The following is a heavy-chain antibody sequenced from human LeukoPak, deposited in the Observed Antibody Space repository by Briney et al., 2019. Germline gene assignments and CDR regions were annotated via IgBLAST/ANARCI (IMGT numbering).Heavy chain of an antibody. CDR1: GFTLDDYA. D-gene: IGHD6-13*01. J-gene: IGHJ4*02. Sequence: DRSLRLSCAASGFTLDDYAMHWVRQAPGKGLEWVSGISWNSGSIGYADSVKGRFTISRDNAKNSLYLQMNSLRAEDTALYYCTKDIGGYSNNFDYWGQGTLVTVSS. CDR2: ISWNSGSI. CDR3: TKDIGGYSNNFDY. V-gene: IGHV3-9*01.